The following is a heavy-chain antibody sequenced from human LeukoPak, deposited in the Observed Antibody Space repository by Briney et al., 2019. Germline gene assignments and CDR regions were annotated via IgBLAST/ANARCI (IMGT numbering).Heavy chain of an antibody. D-gene: IGHD5/OR15-5a*01. J-gene: IGHJ4*02. CDR1: GFTFEDHG. Sequence: GGSLRLSCATSGFTFEDHGLSWVRQAPGKGLEWVSGINWNSGSKRYAASVKGRFTISRDNARNSVYLEMTSLRVEDTAFYHCVRHFNSVSTMQIDYWGQGILVSVSS. CDR2: INWNSGSK. CDR3: VRHFNSVSTMQIDY. V-gene: IGHV3-20*01.